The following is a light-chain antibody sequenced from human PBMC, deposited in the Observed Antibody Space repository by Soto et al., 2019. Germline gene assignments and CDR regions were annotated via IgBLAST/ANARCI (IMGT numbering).Light chain of an antibody. CDR3: QQSYSGPPT. CDR1: QTTSHY. V-gene: IGKV1-39*01. J-gene: IGKJ1*01. CDR2: AAS. Sequence: DVQLTQSPSSLSASLGDRVTITCRASQTTSHYLNWYQQKPGQAPKLLIYAASNLQGGVPSRFSGGGSETYFTLTISSLQPEDFATYYCQQSYSGPPTFGQGTKVEVK.